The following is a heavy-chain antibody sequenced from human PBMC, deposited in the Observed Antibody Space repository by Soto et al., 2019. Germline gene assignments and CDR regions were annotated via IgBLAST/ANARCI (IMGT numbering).Heavy chain of an antibody. Sequence: GGSLRLSCTLSGFPFSRDWMAWVRQAPGKGLEWVANMRPDESEKYYVDSVRGRFTISRDGAENSLHLQMDSLRAEDTALYYCARYGFANGLDLWGQGTTVTVSS. CDR3: ARYGFANGLDL. D-gene: IGHD3-10*01. CDR2: MRPDESEK. V-gene: IGHV3-7*03. CDR1: GFPFSRDW. J-gene: IGHJ6*02.